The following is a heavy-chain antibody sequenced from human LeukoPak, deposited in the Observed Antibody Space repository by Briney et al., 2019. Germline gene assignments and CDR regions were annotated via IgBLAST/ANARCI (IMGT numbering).Heavy chain of an antibody. CDR3: ARIPQYCSGGTCYSGTFDY. D-gene: IGHD2-15*01. CDR1: GFSLSTSGMR. Sequence: SGPTLVKPTQTLTLACTCSGFSLSTSGMRVSWIRQPPGKALEWLARIHWDDNKFYSTSLKTRLTISKDTSKNQVVLTMTNVDPVDTATYYCARIPQYCSGGTCYSGTFDYWGQGTLVTVSS. V-gene: IGHV2-70*04. J-gene: IGHJ4*02. CDR2: IHWDDNK.